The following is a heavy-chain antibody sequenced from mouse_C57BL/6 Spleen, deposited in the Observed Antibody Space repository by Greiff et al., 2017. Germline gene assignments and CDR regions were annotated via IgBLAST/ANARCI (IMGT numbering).Heavy chain of an antibody. Sequence: VQLQQPGAELVRPGSSVKLSCKASGYTFTGYWMHWVKQRPIQGLEWIGNIYPSDSESHYNQKFKDKATLTVDKSSSTAYMELSSLTSEDSAVYYCARIWLRDAMDYWGQGTSVTVSA. CDR3: ARIWLRDAMDY. CDR1: GYTFTGYW. D-gene: IGHD2-2*01. V-gene: IGHV1-52*01. J-gene: IGHJ4*01. CDR2: IYPSDSES.